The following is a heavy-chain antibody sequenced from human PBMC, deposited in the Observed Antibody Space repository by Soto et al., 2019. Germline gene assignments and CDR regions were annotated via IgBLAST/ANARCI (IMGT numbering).Heavy chain of an antibody. J-gene: IGHJ6*02. Sequence: TLSVTCAVSGGSIRSGCYSWSWIRQPPGKGLEWIGYIYHSGSTYYNPSLKSRVTISVDRSKNQFSLKLSSVTAADTAVYYCARLKWEPNYYYYGMDVWGQGTTVTVSS. V-gene: IGHV4-30-2*01. D-gene: IGHD1-26*01. CDR1: GGSIRSGCYS. CDR2: IYHSGST. CDR3: ARLKWEPNYYYYGMDV.